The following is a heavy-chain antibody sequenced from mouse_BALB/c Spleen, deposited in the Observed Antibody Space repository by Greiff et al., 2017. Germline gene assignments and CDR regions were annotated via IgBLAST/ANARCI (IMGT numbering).Heavy chain of an antibody. CDR1: GYSITRDYA. CDR3: ARGGNGNYYAMDY. V-gene: IGHV3-2*02. CDR2: ISYSGST. Sequence: EVQLQQSGPGLVKPSQSLSLTCTVTGYSITRDYAWNWIRQFPGNKLEWMGYISYSGSTSYNPSLKSRISITRDTSKNQFFLQLNSVTTEDTATYYCARGGNGNYYAMDYWGQGTSVTVSS. J-gene: IGHJ4*01. D-gene: IGHD2-1*01.